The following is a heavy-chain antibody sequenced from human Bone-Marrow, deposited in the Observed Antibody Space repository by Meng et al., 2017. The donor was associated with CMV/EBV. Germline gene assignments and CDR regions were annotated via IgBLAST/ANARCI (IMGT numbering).Heavy chain of an antibody. J-gene: IGHJ4*02. Sequence: LTCAVFGDSISTHYWWRWVRQTPGKGLEWIGEISHSGSTKYTPSLNSRVTISVDKTKNHFSLKVTSVTAADTGVYFCARSPGWWSLDYWGQGSLVTVSS. CDR3: ARSPGWWSLDY. V-gene: IGHV4-4*01. CDR1: GDSISTHYW. D-gene: IGHD2-15*01. CDR2: ISHSGST.